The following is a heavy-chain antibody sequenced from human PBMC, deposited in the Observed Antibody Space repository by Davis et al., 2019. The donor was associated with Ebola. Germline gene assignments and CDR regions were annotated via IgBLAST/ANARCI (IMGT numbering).Heavy chain of an antibody. D-gene: IGHD2-21*01. J-gene: IGHJ4*02. V-gene: IGHV1-8*01. CDR1: GYTFTSYD. Sequence: ASVKVSCKASGYTFTSYDINWVRQATGQGLEWMGWMNPNSGNTGYAQKFQGRVTMTRNTSISTAYMELSSLRSEDTAVYYCARRVVPDYYFDYWGQGTLVTVSS. CDR2: MNPNSGNT. CDR3: ARRVVPDYYFDY.